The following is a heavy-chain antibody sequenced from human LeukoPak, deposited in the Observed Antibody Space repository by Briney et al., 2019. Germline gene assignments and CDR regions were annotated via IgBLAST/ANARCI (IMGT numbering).Heavy chain of an antibody. Sequence: PGGSLRLSCAASGFTFSNTWMNWVRQAPGKGLEWISYITTSGTSTYYADSVKGRFTISRDNGKTALSLQMNSLRAEDTAVYYCVVHSATSCYWGQGTLVTVSS. D-gene: IGHD1-26*01. V-gene: IGHV3-48*04. CDR1: GFTFSNTW. CDR3: VVHSATSCY. CDR2: ITTSGTST. J-gene: IGHJ4*02.